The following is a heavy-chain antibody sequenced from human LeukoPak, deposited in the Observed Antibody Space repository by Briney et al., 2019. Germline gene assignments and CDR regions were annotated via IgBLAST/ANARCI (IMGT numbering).Heavy chain of an antibody. Sequence: GGSLRLSCAASGFTFSSYGMHWVRQAPGKGLEWVAVISYDGSNKYYADSVKGRFTISRDNSKNTLYLQMNSLRAEDTAVYYCAKCKSEMVRGRFFDYWGQGTLVTVSS. CDR1: GFTFSSYG. V-gene: IGHV3-30*18. CDR2: ISYDGSNK. D-gene: IGHD3-10*01. J-gene: IGHJ4*02. CDR3: AKCKSEMVRGRFFDY.